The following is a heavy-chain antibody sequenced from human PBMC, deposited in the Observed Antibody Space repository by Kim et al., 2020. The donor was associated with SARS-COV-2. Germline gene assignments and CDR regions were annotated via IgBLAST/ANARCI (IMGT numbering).Heavy chain of an antibody. CDR1: GFTFSSYA. Sequence: GGSLRLSCAASGFTFSSYAMSWVRQAPGKGLEWVSAISGSGGSTYYADSVKGRFTISRDNSKNTLYLQMNSLRAEDTAVYYCAKDGEYNWNYDPSWFDPWGQGTLVTVSS. D-gene: IGHD1-7*01. CDR2: ISGSGGST. J-gene: IGHJ5*02. V-gene: IGHV3-23*01. CDR3: AKDGEYNWNYDPSWFDP.